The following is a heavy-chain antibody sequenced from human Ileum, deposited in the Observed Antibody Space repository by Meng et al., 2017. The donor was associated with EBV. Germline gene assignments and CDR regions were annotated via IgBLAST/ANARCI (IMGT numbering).Heavy chain of an antibody. Sequence: QVPLQGAGPGLVKPSEALSLTCTGSGGSVSISSYYWSWIRQPPGKGLEWIGYIYYSGTTSYNPSLESRVTISVDTSKNQFSLKLRSVAASDTAVYYCARGWDTAMDSGWGQGTLVTVSS. CDR2: IYYSGTT. CDR1: GGSVSISSYY. CDR3: ARGWDTAMDSG. D-gene: IGHD5-18*01. J-gene: IGHJ4*02. V-gene: IGHV4-61*01.